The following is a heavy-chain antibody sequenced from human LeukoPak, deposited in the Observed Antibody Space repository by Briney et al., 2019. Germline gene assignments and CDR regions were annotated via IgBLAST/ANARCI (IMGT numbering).Heavy chain of an antibody. V-gene: IGHV3-11*01. J-gene: IGHJ6*02. CDR2: ISSSGDSL. D-gene: IGHD2/OR15-2a*01. CDR3: AREVVIVPDYFYYGLDV. CDR1: GFTFSDYY. Sequence: GGSLRLSCAASGFTFSDYYMTWIRQAPGKGLEWVSFISSSGDSLYYADSVRGRFTISRDNAKNSLYLQMNSLRAEDTAVYYCAREVVIVPDYFYYGLDVWGQGTTVTVSS.